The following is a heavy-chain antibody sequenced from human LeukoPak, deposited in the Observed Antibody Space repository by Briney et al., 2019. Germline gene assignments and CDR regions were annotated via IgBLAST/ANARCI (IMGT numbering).Heavy chain of an antibody. Sequence: GASVKVSCKASGGTFSSYAISWVRQAPGQGLEWMGGIIPIFGTANYAQKFQGRVTITADESTSTAYMELSSLRSDDTAVYYCARDPAVAGSYGMDVWGQGTTVTVSS. CDR2: IIPIFGTA. V-gene: IGHV1-69*13. CDR1: GGTFSSYA. D-gene: IGHD6-19*01. J-gene: IGHJ6*02. CDR3: ARDPAVAGSYGMDV.